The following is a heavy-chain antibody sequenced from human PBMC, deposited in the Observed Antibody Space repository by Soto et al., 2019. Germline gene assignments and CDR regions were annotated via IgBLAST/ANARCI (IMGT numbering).Heavy chain of an antibody. J-gene: IGHJ4*02. V-gene: IGHV1-24*01. CDR3: ATLVGATTFYFDY. CDR1: GYILTELS. D-gene: IGHD1-26*01. CDR2: FDPEDGET. Sequence: ASVKVSCKVSGYILTELSMHWVRQAPGKGLEWMGGFDPEDGETIYAQKFQGRVTMTEDTSTDTAYMELSSLRSEDTAVYYCATLVGATTFYFDYWGQGTLVTVS.